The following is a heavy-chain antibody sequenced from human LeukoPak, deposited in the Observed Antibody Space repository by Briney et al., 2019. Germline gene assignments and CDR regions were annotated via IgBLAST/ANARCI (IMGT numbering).Heavy chain of an antibody. D-gene: IGHD3-22*01. CDR2: ISSSSSTI. V-gene: IGHV3-48*01. J-gene: IGHJ4*02. Sequence: GSLRLSCAASGFTFSSYSMNWVRQAPGKGLEWVSYISSSSSTIYYADSVKGRFTISRDNSKNTLYLQMNSLRAEDTAVYYCTKDPVIIVWGQGTLVTVSS. CDR1: GFTFSSYS. CDR3: TKDPVIIV.